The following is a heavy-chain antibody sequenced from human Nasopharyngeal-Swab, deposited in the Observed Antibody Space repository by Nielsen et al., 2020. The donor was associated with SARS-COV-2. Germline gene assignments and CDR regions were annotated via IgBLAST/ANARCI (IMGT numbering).Heavy chain of an antibody. Sequence: VRQMPGKGLEWMGIIYPGDSDTRYSPSFQGQVTISADKSISTAYLQWSSLKASDTAMYYCARHVTSWNDLPWFDPWGQGTLVTVSS. V-gene: IGHV5-51*01. J-gene: IGHJ5*02. CDR3: ARHVTSWNDLPWFDP. D-gene: IGHD1-1*01. CDR2: IYPGDSDT.